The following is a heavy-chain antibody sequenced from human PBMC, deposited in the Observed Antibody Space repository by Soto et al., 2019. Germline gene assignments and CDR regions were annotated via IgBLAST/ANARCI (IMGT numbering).Heavy chain of an antibody. J-gene: IGHJ4*02. CDR1: GFTFTSSA. Sequence: QMQLVQSGPEVKKPGTSVKVSCKASGFTFTSSAVQWVRQARGQRLEWIGWIVVGSGNTNYAQKFQERVTITRDMSTSTAYMELSSLRSEDTAVYYCAADSITVSALSYWGQGTLVTVSS. V-gene: IGHV1-58*01. CDR3: AADSITVSALSY. D-gene: IGHD2-2*01. CDR2: IVVGSGNT.